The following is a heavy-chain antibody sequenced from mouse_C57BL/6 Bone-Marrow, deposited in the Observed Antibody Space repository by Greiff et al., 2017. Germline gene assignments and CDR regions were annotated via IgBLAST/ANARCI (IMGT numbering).Heavy chain of an antibody. CDR3: ARSGPNWYFDV. CDR2: IDPSASYT. V-gene: IGHV1-69*01. Sequence: VQLQQPGAELVMPGASVKLSCKASGYTFTSYWMHWVKQRPGQGLEWIGEIDPSASYTNYNQKFKGKSTLTVDKSSSTAYMQLSSLTSEDSAVYYCARSGPNWYFDVWGTGTTVTVSS. CDR1: GYTFTSYW. J-gene: IGHJ1*03.